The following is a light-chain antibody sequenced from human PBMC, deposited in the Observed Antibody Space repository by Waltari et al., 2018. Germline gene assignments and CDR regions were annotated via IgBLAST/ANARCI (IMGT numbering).Light chain of an antibody. CDR3: MQGIHRPWT. CDR1: QSLVSSDGTTY. J-gene: IGKJ1*01. V-gene: IGKV2-30*01. CDR2: KVS. Sequence: DVVMTQSPLSLPVTLGQPASISCRSSQSLVSSDGTTYFNWFHQRPGQSPRRLIYKVSIRDSGVPDRFSGSGSGTDFTLRISRVEAEDVGVYYCMQGIHRPWTFGQGTKVEI.